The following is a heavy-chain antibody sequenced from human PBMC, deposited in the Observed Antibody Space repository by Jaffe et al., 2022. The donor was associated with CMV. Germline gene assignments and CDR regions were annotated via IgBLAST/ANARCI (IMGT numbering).Heavy chain of an antibody. CDR1: GGSVSNYY. V-gene: IGHV4-59*02. CDR2: MSYSGTT. Sequence: QVQLQESGPGLVKPSETLSLTCTVSGGSVSNYYWSWIRQPPGKGLEWIGYMSYSGTTNYNPSLKSRVTISLDTSKNQFSLKLSFVTGADTAVYYCAGWDLPPDDAFDIWGQGTMVTVSS. J-gene: IGHJ3*02. CDR3: AGWDLPPDDAFDI. D-gene: IGHD1-26*01.